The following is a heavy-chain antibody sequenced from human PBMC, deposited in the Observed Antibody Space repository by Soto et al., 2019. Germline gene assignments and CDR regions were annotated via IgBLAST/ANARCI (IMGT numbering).Heavy chain of an antibody. J-gene: IGHJ5*02. V-gene: IGHV1-69*01. CDR3: ARGLDYYDSSGYSVSWFDP. Sequence: QVQLVQSGAEVKKPGSSVKVSCKASGGTFSSYAISWVRQAPGQGLEWMGGIIPIFGTANYAQKFQGRVTITADESTSTAYMEVNSLRSEDTAVYYCARGLDYYDSSGYSVSWFDPWGQGTLVTVSS. CDR1: GGTFSSYA. CDR2: IIPIFGTA. D-gene: IGHD3-22*01.